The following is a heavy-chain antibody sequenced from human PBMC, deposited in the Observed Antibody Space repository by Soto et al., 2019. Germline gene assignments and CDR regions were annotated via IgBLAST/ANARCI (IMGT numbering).Heavy chain of an antibody. CDR2: IIPIFGTA. D-gene: IGHD6-19*01. Sequence: GASVKVSCKASGVTSSSYAISWVRQAPGQGLEWMGGIIPIFGTANYAQKFQGRVTITADKSTSTAYMELSSLRSEDTAVYYCARDNTVAGTPYYFDYWGQGTLVTVSS. V-gene: IGHV1-69*06. CDR1: GVTSSSYA. J-gene: IGHJ4*02. CDR3: ARDNTVAGTPYYFDY.